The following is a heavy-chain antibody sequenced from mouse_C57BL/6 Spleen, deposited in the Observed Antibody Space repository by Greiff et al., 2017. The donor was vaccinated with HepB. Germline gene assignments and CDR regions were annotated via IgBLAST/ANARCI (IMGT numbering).Heavy chain of an antibody. CDR1: GYTFTDYY. V-gene: IGHV1-26*01. J-gene: IGHJ3*01. CDR2: INPKNGGT. Sequence: VQLQQSGPELVKPGASVKISCKASGYTFTDYYMNWVKQSNGKSLEWIGDINPKNGGTSYNQKFKGKATLTVDKSSSTAYMELRSLTSEDSAVYYCAREHYVSSSWFAYWGQGTLVTVSA. CDR3: AREHYVSSSWFAY. D-gene: IGHD1-1*01.